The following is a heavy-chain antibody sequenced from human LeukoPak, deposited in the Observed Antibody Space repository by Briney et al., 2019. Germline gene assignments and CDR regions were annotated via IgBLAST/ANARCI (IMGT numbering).Heavy chain of an antibody. CDR3: ARTLNYYDSSGYYSDAFDI. Sequence: SETLSLTCTVSGGSISSYYWSWIRQPAGKGLEWIGRIYTSGSTNYNPSLKSRVTMSVDTSKNQFSLKLSSVTAADTAVYYCARTLNYYDSSGYYSDAFDIWGQGTMVTVSS. CDR2: IYTSGST. CDR1: GGSISSYY. J-gene: IGHJ3*02. V-gene: IGHV4-4*07. D-gene: IGHD3-22*01.